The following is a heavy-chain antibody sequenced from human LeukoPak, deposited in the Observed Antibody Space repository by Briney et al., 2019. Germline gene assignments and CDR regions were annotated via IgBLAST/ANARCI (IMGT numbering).Heavy chain of an antibody. Sequence: ASVKVSCKASGYTFTGYYMHWVRQAPGQGLEWMGWINPNSGGTNYAQNFQGRVTMTRDTSISTAYMELSRLRSDDTAVYYCARDQNSVNYYDSSGPNDYWGQGTLVTVSS. V-gene: IGHV1-2*02. J-gene: IGHJ4*02. D-gene: IGHD3-22*01. CDR1: GYTFTGYY. CDR3: ARDQNSVNYYDSSGPNDY. CDR2: INPNSGGT.